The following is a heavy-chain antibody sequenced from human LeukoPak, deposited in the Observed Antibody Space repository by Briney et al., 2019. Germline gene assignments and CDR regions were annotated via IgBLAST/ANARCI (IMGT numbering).Heavy chain of an antibody. CDR3: AKSNGDSSGYYSVFGF. J-gene: IGHJ4*02. CDR2: ISGSGGST. D-gene: IGHD3-22*01. CDR1: GFTFSTYV. Sequence: GGSLRLSCAASGFTFSTYVMTWVRQAPGKGLEWVSGISGSGGSTYYADSVKGRFTISRDNSQNTLYLQMNSLRAEDTAVYYCAKSNGDSSGYYSVFGFWGQGTLVTVSS. V-gene: IGHV3-23*01.